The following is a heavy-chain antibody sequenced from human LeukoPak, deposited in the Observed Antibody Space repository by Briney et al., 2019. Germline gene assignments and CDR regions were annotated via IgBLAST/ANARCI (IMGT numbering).Heavy chain of an antibody. D-gene: IGHD3-22*01. Sequence: ASVKVSCKASGYTFTSYGISWVRQAPGQGLEWMGWMNPNSGNTGYAQKFQGRVTMTRNTSISTAYMELSSLRSEDTAVYYCARASSLVVVIKDYFDYWGQGTLVTVSS. CDR1: GYTFTSYG. CDR2: MNPNSGNT. J-gene: IGHJ4*02. CDR3: ARASSLVVVIKDYFDY. V-gene: IGHV1-8*02.